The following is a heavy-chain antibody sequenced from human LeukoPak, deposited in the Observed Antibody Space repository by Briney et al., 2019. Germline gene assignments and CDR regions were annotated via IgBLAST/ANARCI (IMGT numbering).Heavy chain of an antibody. CDR1: GGSISSSSYY. CDR2: IYYSGST. V-gene: IGHV4-39*07. CDR3: ARTYYYDSSLRY. J-gene: IGHJ4*02. Sequence: SETLSLTCTVSGGSISSSSYYWGWIRQPPGKGLEWIGSIYYSGSTYYNPSLKSRVTISVDTSKNQFSLKLSSVTAADTAVYYCARTYYYDSSLRYWGQGTLVTVSS. D-gene: IGHD3-22*01.